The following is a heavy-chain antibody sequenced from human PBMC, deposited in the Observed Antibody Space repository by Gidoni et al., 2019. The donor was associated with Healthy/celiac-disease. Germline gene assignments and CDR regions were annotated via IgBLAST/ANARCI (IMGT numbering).Heavy chain of an antibody. CDR2: ISSSSSYI. CDR3: ARDAGWAVAGNWYFDL. J-gene: IGHJ2*01. D-gene: IGHD6-19*01. V-gene: IGHV3-21*01. Sequence: AASGFTFSSYSMNWVRQAPGKGLEWVSSISSSSSYIYYADPVKGRFTISRDNAKNSLYLQMNSLRAEDTAVYYCARDAGWAVAGNWYFDLWGRGTLVTVSS. CDR1: GFTFSSYS.